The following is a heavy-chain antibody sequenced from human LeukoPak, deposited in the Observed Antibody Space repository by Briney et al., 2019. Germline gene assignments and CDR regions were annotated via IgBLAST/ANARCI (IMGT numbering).Heavy chain of an antibody. J-gene: IGHJ4*02. Sequence: GASLRLSCAASGFAFNSCAMTWVRQSPGKGLEWVSVISDSGDTMLYADSVKGRFTISRDNAKNSLYLQMNSLRAEDTAVYYCARILAYYDFWSGYLDYWGQGTLVTVSS. D-gene: IGHD3-3*01. CDR2: ISDSGDTM. CDR3: ARILAYYDFWSGYLDY. CDR1: GFAFNSCA. V-gene: IGHV3-23*01.